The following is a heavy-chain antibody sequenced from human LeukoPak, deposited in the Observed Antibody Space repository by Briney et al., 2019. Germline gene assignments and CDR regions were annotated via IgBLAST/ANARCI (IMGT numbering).Heavy chain of an antibody. J-gene: IGHJ5*02. Sequence: SETLSLTCTVSGGSISSSSYYWGWIRQPPGKGLEWIGSIYYSGSTYYNPSLKSRVTISVDTSKNQFSLKLSSVTAADTAVYYCARLIAPNARYSRAVHGANWFDPWGQGTLVTVSS. D-gene: IGHD6-13*01. V-gene: IGHV4-39*01. CDR3: ARLIAPNARYSRAVHGANWFDP. CDR2: IYYSGST. CDR1: GGSISSSSYY.